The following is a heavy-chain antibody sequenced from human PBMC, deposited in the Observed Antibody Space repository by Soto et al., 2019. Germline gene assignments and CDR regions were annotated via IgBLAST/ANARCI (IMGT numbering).Heavy chain of an antibody. V-gene: IGHV4-31*03. CDR2: IYYSGST. CDR3: ARIIVLMVYANNYFDY. Sequence: PSATLSLTCTVSGGSISSGGYYWSWIRQHPGKGLEWIGYIYYSGSTYYNPSLKSRVTISVDTSKNQFSLKLSSVTAADTAVYYCARIIVLMVYANNYFDYWGQGTLVTVSS. J-gene: IGHJ4*02. CDR1: GGSISSGGYY. D-gene: IGHD2-8*01.